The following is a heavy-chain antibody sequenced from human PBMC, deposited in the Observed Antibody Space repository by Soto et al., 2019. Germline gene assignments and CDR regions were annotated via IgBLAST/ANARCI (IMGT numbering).Heavy chain of an antibody. Sequence: LSLTCAVSGYSISSGYYWCWIRQPPGQGLEWIGSIYHSGSTYYNPSLKSRVTRSVDTSKNQFSLKLSSVTAADTAVYYCARDPWSYYDSSGYYYVGYFDYWGQGTLVTVSS. V-gene: IGHV4-38-2*02. CDR3: ARDPWSYYDSSGYYYVGYFDY. J-gene: IGHJ4*02. CDR1: GYSISSGYY. CDR2: IYHSGST. D-gene: IGHD3-22*01.